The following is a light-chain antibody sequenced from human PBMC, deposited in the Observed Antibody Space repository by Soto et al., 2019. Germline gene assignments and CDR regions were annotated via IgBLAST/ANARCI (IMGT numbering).Light chain of an antibody. J-gene: IGKJ1*01. V-gene: IGKV2-28*01. CDR2: LGS. Sequence: DIVMTQSPLYLPVTPGEPASISCRSSQSLLYSNGYNYLDWYLQKPGQSPQLLIYLGSNRASGVPDRFSGSGSDTDFPMKISRVEADDVGVYYCRQPLHILWTFGQGTKVEIK. CDR1: QSLLYSNGYNY. CDR3: RQPLHILWT.